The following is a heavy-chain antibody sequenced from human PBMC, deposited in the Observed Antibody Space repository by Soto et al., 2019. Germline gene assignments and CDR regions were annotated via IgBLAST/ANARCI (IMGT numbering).Heavy chain of an antibody. CDR1: GGTFSSYA. CDR3: AGSEALDC. CDR2: IIPIFGTA. V-gene: IGHV1-69*01. J-gene: IGHJ4*02. Sequence: QVQLVQSGAEVKKPGSSVKVSCKASGGTFSSYAISWVRQAPGQGVEWMGGIIPIFGTANYARKFQGRVTITADESGRTGEVGRGGLRSEETAVYWCAGSEALDCWGQGTLVSVSS.